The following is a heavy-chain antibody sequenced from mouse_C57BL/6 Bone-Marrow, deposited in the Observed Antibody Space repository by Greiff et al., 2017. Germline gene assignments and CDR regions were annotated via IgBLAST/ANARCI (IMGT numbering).Heavy chain of an antibody. CDR3: AREGEVYGYGCFAY. CDR1: GYTFTSYW. Sequence: QVQLQQPGAELVKPGASVKLSCKASGYTFTSYWMHWVKQRPGPGLEWIGMIHPNSGSTNYNEKFKSKATLTADKSSSPAYLQLSSLTSEESAVYYCAREGEVYGYGCFAYWGKGTMVTVSA. J-gene: IGHJ3*01. V-gene: IGHV1-64*01. D-gene: IGHD2-2*01. CDR2: IHPNSGST.